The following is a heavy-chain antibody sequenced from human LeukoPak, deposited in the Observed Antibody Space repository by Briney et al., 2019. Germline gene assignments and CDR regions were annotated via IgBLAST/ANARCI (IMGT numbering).Heavy chain of an antibody. CDR1: GGSISSSSYY. V-gene: IGHV4-39*01. J-gene: IGHJ4*02. Sequence: PSETLSLTCTVSGGSISSSSYYWGWIRQHPGKGLEWIGSIYYSGSTYYNSSLKSRVTISADTSKNQFSLKLSSVTAADTAVYYCARGLGDCSGGSCYFLDYWGQGTLVTVSS. CDR2: IYYSGST. D-gene: IGHD2-15*01. CDR3: ARGLGDCSGGSCYFLDY.